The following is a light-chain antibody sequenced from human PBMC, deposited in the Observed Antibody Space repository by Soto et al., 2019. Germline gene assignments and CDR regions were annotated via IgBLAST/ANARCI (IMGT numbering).Light chain of an antibody. CDR1: SSDVGGYNY. J-gene: IGLJ1*01. CDR3: SSYTSSSIDYV. Sequence: QSALTQPASVSGSPGQSIPISCTGTSSDVGGYNYVSWYQQHPGKAPKLMIYEVSNRPSGVSNRLSGSKSGNTASLTISGLQAGDEGDYYCSSYTSSSIDYVFGTGTKVTVL. V-gene: IGLV2-14*01. CDR2: EVS.